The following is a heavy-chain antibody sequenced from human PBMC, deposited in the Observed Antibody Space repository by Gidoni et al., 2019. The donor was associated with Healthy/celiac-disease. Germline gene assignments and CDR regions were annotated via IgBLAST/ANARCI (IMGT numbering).Heavy chain of an antibody. Sequence: QVQLQQWGAGLLKPSETLSLTCDVYGGSCSGYYWRWIRQTPGQGLEWIGEINPSGHTNYNPSLKRRVTISVDTSKNQFSLKLSSVTAADTAVYYCARGGGGCSGGSCYWNWFDPWGQGTLVTVSS. CDR1: GGSCSGYY. CDR3: ARGGGGCSGGSCYWNWFDP. D-gene: IGHD2-15*01. V-gene: IGHV4-34*01. CDR2: INPSGHT. J-gene: IGHJ5*02.